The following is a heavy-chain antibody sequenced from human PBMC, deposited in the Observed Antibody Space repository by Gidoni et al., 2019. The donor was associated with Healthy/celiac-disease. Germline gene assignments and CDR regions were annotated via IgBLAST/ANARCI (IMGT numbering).Heavy chain of an antibody. V-gene: IGHV4-39*01. J-gene: IGHJ4*02. D-gene: IGHD6-6*01. CDR1: VGSISSSSYY. CDR2: IYYSGST. CDR3: ARPRSSSSQGDFDY. Sequence: QLQLQASGPGLVKPSETLSLTCTVSVGSISSSSYYWGWIRQPPGKGLEWIGSIYYSGSTYYNPSIKSRVTISVDTSKNQFSLKLSSVTAADTAVYYCARPRSSSSQGDFDYWGQGTLVTVSS.